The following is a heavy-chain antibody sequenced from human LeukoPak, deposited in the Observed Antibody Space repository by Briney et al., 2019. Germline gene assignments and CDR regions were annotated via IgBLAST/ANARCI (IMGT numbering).Heavy chain of an antibody. Sequence: GRSLRLSCAASGFTFSSYGMHWVRQAPGKGLEWVAVKSYDGSNKYYADSVKGRFTISRDNSKNTLYLQMNSLRAEDTAVYYCAKGYYFDYWGQGTLVTVSS. V-gene: IGHV3-30*18. CDR1: GFTFSSYG. CDR3: AKGYYFDY. CDR2: KSYDGSNK. J-gene: IGHJ4*02.